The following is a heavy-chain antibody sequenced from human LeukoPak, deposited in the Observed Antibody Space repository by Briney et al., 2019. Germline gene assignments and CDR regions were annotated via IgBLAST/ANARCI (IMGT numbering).Heavy chain of an antibody. J-gene: IGHJ4*02. V-gene: IGHV3-74*01. Sequence: SGGSLRLSCAASGFAFSAYWMHWVRQAPGKGLEWVARINEDATTITYADSVKGRFIISRDNSKKSLYLQMNNVRAEDTAVYYCVRDLIFVWTPGDDFDFWGQETLVIVSS. CDR1: GFAFSAYW. CDR2: INEDATTI. CDR3: VRDLIFVWTPGDDFDF. D-gene: IGHD3-3*01.